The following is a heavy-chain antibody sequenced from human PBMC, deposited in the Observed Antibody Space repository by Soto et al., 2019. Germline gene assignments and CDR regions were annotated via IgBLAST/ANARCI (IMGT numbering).Heavy chain of an antibody. CDR2: VYYSGST. CDR3: ARDRSNWAFDF. J-gene: IGHJ4*02. V-gene: IGHV4-31*03. Sequence: QVQLQESGPGLVKPSQTLSLTCTVSGGSISSSGYYWSWIRQHPGKGLEWIGYVYYSGSTYYNPSLQSRVTISVDTSKNQFSLKLNSVPAADTAVYYCARDRSNWAFDFWGQGTLVTVSS. CDR1: GGSISSSGYY. D-gene: IGHD7-27*01.